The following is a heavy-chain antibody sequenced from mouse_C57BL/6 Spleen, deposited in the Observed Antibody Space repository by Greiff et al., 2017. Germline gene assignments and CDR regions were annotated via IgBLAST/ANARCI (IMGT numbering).Heavy chain of an antibody. CDR3: ARRDYLYAMDY. D-gene: IGHD5-5*01. CDR2: ISNLAYSI. J-gene: IGHJ4*01. Sequence: EVLLVESGGGLVQPGGSLKLSCAASGFTFSDYGMAWVRQAPRKGPEWVAFISNLAYSIYYADTVTGRFTISRENAKNTLYLEMSSLRSEDTAMYYCARRDYLYAMDYWGQGTLVTVSS. CDR1: GFTFSDYG. V-gene: IGHV5-15*01.